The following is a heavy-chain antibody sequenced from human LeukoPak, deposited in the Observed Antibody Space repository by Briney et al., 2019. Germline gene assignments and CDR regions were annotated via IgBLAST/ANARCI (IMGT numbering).Heavy chain of an antibody. CDR1: GYTFTTYG. Sequence: GGSLRLSCAASGYTFTTYGMHWVRQAPGKGLEWVAFIRYDGTNKYYADSVKGRFTISRDNSQNIVDLQMNSLRAEDTAVYYCTRDEDFYSSSSDYWGQGTLVTVSS. V-gene: IGHV3-30*02. D-gene: IGHD6-6*01. J-gene: IGHJ4*02. CDR2: IRYDGTNK. CDR3: TRDEDFYSSSSDY.